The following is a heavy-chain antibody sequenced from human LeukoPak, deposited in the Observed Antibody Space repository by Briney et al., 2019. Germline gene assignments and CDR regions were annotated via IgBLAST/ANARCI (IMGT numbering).Heavy chain of an antibody. CDR3: ARGGHYYDSSGYDAFDV. V-gene: IGHV3-74*01. CDR2: INSDGSST. J-gene: IGHJ3*01. D-gene: IGHD3-22*01. Sequence: PGGSLRLSCAASGFTFSSYWMHWVRQAPGKGLVWVSRINSDGSSTSYADSVKGRFTISRDNAKNTLYLQMNSLRAEDTAVYYCARGGHYYDSSGYDAFDVWGQGTMVTVSS. CDR1: GFTFSSYW.